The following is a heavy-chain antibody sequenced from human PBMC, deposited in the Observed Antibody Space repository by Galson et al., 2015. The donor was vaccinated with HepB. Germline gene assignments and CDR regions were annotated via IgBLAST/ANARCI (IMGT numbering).Heavy chain of an antibody. J-gene: IGHJ4*02. Sequence: TLSLTCTVSGGSISSGGYYWSWIRQHPGKGLEWIGYISYRGSTYYNPSLKSRVTISVDTSKKQFSLKLSSVTAADTAVYYCARVWTGTVWYWGQGTLVTVSS. CDR1: GGSISSGGYY. D-gene: IGHD1-7*01. CDR3: ARVWTGTVWY. V-gene: IGHV4-31*03. CDR2: ISYRGST.